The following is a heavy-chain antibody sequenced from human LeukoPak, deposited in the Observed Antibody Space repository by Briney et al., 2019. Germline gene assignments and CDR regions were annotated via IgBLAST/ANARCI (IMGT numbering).Heavy chain of an antibody. D-gene: IGHD3-22*01. CDR1: GGSFSGYY. Sequence: SETLSLTCAVYGGSFSGYYWSWIRQPPGKVLEWIGEINHSGSNNYNPSLKSRVTISVDQSKNQFSLKLSSVTAADTAVYYCARRTQGWLLLSNFDYWGQGTLVTVSS. CDR3: ARRTQGWLLLSNFDY. CDR2: INHSGSN. J-gene: IGHJ4*02. V-gene: IGHV4-34*01.